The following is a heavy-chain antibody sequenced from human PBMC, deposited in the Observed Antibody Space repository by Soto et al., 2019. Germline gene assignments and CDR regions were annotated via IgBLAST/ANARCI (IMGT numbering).Heavy chain of an antibody. J-gene: IGHJ5*02. CDR3: ARVGSRPPNWFDP. CDR1: GFTLDKYT. CDR2: IFSGGGT. V-gene: IGHV3-53*01. D-gene: IGHD5-12*01. Sequence: GGSLRLSCAAFGFTLDKYTMGWVRQAPGKGLEWVSVIFSGGGTHYADSVKGRFTISRDNSKNTLYLQMNSLRAEDTAVYYCARVGSRPPNWFDPWGQGTLVTVSS.